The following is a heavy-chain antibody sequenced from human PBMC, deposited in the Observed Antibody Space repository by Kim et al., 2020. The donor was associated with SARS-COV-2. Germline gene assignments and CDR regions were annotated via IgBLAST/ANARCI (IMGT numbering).Heavy chain of an antibody. J-gene: IGHJ4*02. CDR1: GGSISSYY. CDR2: IYTSGST. D-gene: IGHD3-22*01. Sequence: SETLSLTCTVSGGSISSYYWSWIRQPAGKGLEWIGRIYTSGSTNYNPSLKSRVTMSVDTSKNQFSLKLSSVTAADTAVYYCARVSLYYDSSGTFDYWGQGTLVTVSS. V-gene: IGHV4-4*07. CDR3: ARVSLYYDSSGTFDY.